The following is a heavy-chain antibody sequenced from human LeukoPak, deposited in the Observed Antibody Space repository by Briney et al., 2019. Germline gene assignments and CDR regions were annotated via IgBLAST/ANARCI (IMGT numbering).Heavy chain of an antibody. CDR2: ISYEDGSNK. D-gene: IGHD2-2*02. Sequence: PGRSLRLSCAASGFTFSSFALHWVRQAPGKGLEWVAVISYEDGSNKYYADSVKGQFTISRDNSKHTVYLQMNSLRTEDTAVYYCARESGGNTPYYFDYWGQGTLVTVSS. CDR1: GFTFSSFA. CDR3: ARESGGNTPYYFDY. V-gene: IGHV3-30*04. J-gene: IGHJ4*02.